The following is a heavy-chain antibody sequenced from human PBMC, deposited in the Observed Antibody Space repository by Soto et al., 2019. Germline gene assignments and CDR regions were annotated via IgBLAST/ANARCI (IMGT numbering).Heavy chain of an antibody. CDR2: ISSSGSTI. CDR3: ARRAMAVAGKATDY. J-gene: IGHJ4*02. D-gene: IGHD6-19*01. V-gene: IGHV3-11*01. CDR1: GFTFSDYY. Sequence: LRLSCAASGFTFSDYYMSWIRQAPGKGLEWVSYISSSGSTIYYADSVKGRFTISRDNAKNSLYLQMNSLRAEDTAVYYCARRAMAVAGKATDYWGQGTLVTVSS.